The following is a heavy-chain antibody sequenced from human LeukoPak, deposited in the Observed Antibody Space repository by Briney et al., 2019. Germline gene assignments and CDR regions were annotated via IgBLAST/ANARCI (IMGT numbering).Heavy chain of an antibody. CDR3: AAYDSSGYYYFDY. Sequence: MPSETLSLTCAVYGASFSGYYWSWIRQPPGKGLEWIGRIYASGSTNYNPSLKSRVTLSVDTSKNQFSLKLSSVTAADTAVYYCAAYDSSGYYYFDYWGQGTLVTVSS. V-gene: IGHV4-59*10. CDR1: GASFSGYY. J-gene: IGHJ4*02. CDR2: IYASGST. D-gene: IGHD3-22*01.